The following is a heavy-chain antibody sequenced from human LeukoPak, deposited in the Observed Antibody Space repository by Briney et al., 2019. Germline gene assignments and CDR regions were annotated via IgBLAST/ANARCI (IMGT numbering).Heavy chain of an antibody. Sequence: PGGSLKLSCPASGFTFTNYAMSWVRQAPGKGLEWVSTISGGGSDTFYADSVKGRFTISRDNSQNTLFLQMTSLRAEDTAVYYCAKAQGYCDFWGQGSLVIVSS. D-gene: IGHD2-15*01. CDR1: GFTFTNYA. V-gene: IGHV3-23*01. J-gene: IGHJ4*02. CDR2: ISGGGSDT. CDR3: AKAQGYCDF.